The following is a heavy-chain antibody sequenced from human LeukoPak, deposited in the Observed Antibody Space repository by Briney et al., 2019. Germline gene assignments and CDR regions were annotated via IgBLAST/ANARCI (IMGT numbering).Heavy chain of an antibody. D-gene: IGHD3-10*01. Sequence: ASVKVSCKACGYTLTEYYLHWVRQAPGQGFEWMGWINPSSGATTYPQNLQGRVTMTRDTSISTAYMELSSLKSDDTAVYYCAKKGESLDYYYMDVWGQGTTVTVSS. CDR1: GYTLTEYY. J-gene: IGHJ6*02. V-gene: IGHV1-2*02. CDR2: INPSSGAT. CDR3: AKKGESLDYYYMDV.